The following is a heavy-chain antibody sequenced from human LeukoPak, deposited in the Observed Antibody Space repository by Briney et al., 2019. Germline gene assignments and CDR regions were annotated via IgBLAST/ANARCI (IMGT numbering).Heavy chain of an antibody. V-gene: IGHV3-13*01. CDR2: IGTAGDT. J-gene: IGHJ4*02. CDR3: ARVAKERVGGLYYFDY. Sequence: GGSLRVSRADPGFTFSDYDMRWVRHATGKGREWVSAIGTAGDTYYTGSAKGRFTISRENAKNSFYLQMNSLRAGDTAVYYCARVAKERVGGLYYFDYWGQGTLVTVSS. D-gene: IGHD1-1*01. CDR1: GFTFSDYD.